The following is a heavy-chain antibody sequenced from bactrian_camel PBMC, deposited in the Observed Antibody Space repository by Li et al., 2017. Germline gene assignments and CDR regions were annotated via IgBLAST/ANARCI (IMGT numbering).Heavy chain of an antibody. V-gene: IGHV3S55*01. D-gene: IGHD7*01. CDR3: AVDRPIRLVAPIITFRKIQNCGDTDDLY. CDR1: GFTSDRCD. Sequence: HVQLVESGGGSVQAGESLRLSCTIPGFTSDRCDMHWSRVTTGGQREWVASISADGAETYSDSVKGRFAISRDNGENAVRRRMTDLSPRVTAVYFCAVDRPIRLVAPIITFRKIQNCGDTDDLYWGQGTQVTVSS. J-gene: IGHJ4*01. CDR2: ISADGAE.